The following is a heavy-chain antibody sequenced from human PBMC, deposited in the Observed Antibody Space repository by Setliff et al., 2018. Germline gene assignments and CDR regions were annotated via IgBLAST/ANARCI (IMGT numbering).Heavy chain of an antibody. J-gene: IGHJ4*02. CDR2: INHSGST. Sequence: SETLSLTCAVYGGSFSGYYWSWIRQPPGKGLEWIGEINHSGSTNYNPSLKSRVTITVDTSKNQFSLKLSSVTAADTAVYYCARLNTYSGAGRYWGQGTLVTVSS. V-gene: IGHV4-34*01. D-gene: IGHD2-21*01. CDR3: ARLNTYSGAGRY. CDR1: GGSFSGYY.